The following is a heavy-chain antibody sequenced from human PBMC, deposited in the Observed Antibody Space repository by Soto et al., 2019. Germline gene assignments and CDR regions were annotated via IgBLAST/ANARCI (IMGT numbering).Heavy chain of an antibody. Sequence: GGSLRLSCAASGFTFSNYVMSWVRQAPGKGLEWFSAISGGGGDTWYADSVKGRFTISRDSSRNTLFLQMNSLRAEDTAIYYCAKGSASARPYYSDFWGQGTLVTVSS. V-gene: IGHV3-23*01. CDR2: ISGGGGDT. CDR1: GFTFSNYV. J-gene: IGHJ4*02. CDR3: AKGSASARPYYSDF. D-gene: IGHD6-6*01.